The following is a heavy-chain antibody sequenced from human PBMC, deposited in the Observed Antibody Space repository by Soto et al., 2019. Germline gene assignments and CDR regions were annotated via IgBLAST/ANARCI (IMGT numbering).Heavy chain of an antibody. CDR2: IIPIFGTA. V-gene: IGHV1-69*13. D-gene: IGHD3-22*01. J-gene: IGHJ3*02. CDR3: ARAIRRITMIVVAPSAFDI. CDR1: GGTFSSYA. Sequence: ASVKVSCKASGGTFSSYAISWVRQAPGQGLEWMGGIIPIFGTANYAQKFQDRVTMTAGESTSSAYMELSSLRSEGTAVDYCARAIRRITMIVVAPSAFDIWGQGTMVTVSS.